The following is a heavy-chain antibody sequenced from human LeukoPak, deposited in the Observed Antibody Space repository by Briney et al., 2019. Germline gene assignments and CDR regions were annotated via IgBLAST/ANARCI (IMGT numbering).Heavy chain of an antibody. V-gene: IGHV4-31*03. CDR2: IYYSGST. D-gene: IGHD2-2*02. CDR1: GGSISSGGYY. Sequence: SETLSLTCTVSGGSISSGGYYWGWLRQHPGKGLEWIGYIYYSGSTYYNPSLKSRVTISVDTSKNQFSLKLSSVTAADTAVYYCARAVVVPAAILAFDIWGQGTMVTVSS. J-gene: IGHJ3*02. CDR3: ARAVVVPAAILAFDI.